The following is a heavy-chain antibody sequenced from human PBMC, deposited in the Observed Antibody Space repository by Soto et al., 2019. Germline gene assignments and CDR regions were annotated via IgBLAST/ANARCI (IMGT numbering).Heavy chain of an antibody. J-gene: IGHJ5*02. Sequence: ASVKVSCKASGYTFSNYGISWVRQAPGQGLEWMGWISGYNGNTNYAQNFQGRVTMTADPSTRTAYMDLRSLRSDDTAVYFCARKSSSSSWFDPWGQGPLVTGSS. CDR2: ISGYNGNT. D-gene: IGHD6-6*01. V-gene: IGHV1-18*01. CDR3: ARKSSSSSWFDP. CDR1: GYTFSNYG.